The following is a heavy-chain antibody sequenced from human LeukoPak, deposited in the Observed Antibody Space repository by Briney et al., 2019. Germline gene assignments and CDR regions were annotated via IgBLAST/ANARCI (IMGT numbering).Heavy chain of an antibody. J-gene: IGHJ4*02. V-gene: IGHV4-39*01. CDR3: ARHNYVSVSHDY. CDR1: GDSISSSSYY. CDR2: VYYSGSS. Sequence: SETLSLTCTVSGDSISSSSYYWGWIRQPPGKGLEWIGSVYYSGSSYYNPSLKSRVTMSVDTSKNQFSLMLSSVSAADTAVYYCARHNYVSVSHDYWGQGTLVTVSS. D-gene: IGHD3-10*01.